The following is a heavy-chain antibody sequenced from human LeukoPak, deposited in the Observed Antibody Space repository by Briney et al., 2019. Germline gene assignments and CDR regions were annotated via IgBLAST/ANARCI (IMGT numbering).Heavy chain of an antibody. CDR2: IYPGDSDT. D-gene: IGHD6-19*01. V-gene: IGHV5-51*01. CDR1: GNSFISYW. CDR3: ARLVSVTGSFEY. J-gene: IGHJ4*02. Sequence: GEFLKISCKGSGNSFISYWIGWVRQMPGKGLEWMGIIYPGDSDTRYSPSFQGQVTISADKSISTAYLQWSSLKASDTAMYYCARLVSVTGSFEYWGQRTLVTVSS.